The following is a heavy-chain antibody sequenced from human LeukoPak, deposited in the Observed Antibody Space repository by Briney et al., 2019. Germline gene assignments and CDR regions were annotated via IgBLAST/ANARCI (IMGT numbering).Heavy chain of an antibody. CDR3: ARAPYYYDSSGYYYVFDY. V-gene: IGHV4-59*01. Sequence: PSEPLSLTCTVSGGSISSYYWSWIRQPPGKGLEWIGYIYYSGSTNYNPSLKSRVTISVDTSKNQFSLKLSSVTAADTAVYYCARAPYYYDSSGYYYVFDYWGQGTLVTVSS. CDR2: IYYSGST. J-gene: IGHJ4*02. CDR1: GGSISSYY. D-gene: IGHD3-22*01.